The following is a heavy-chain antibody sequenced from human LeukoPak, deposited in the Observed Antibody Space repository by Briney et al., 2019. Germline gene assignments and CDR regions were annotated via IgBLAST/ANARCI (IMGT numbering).Heavy chain of an antibody. V-gene: IGHV3-53*01. Sequence: GGSLRLSCAASGFTVSSNYMSWVRQAPGKGLEWASIIYDGGTTNYADSVKGRFTITRDNSKNTLYLQMNSLRAEDTAVYYCAKDTWGSAGGGLDYWGQGTLVTVSS. D-gene: IGHD7-27*01. CDR1: GFTVSSNY. CDR2: IYDGGTT. CDR3: AKDTWGSAGGGLDY. J-gene: IGHJ4*02.